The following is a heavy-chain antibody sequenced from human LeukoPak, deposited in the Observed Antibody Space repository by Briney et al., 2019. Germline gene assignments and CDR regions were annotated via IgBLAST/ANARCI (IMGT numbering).Heavy chain of an antibody. CDR2: ISWNSGSI. Sequence: PGGSLRLSCAASGFTFDDYAMHWVRQAPGKGLEWVSGISWNSGSIGYADSVKGRFTTSRDNAKNSLYLQMNSLRAEDMALYYCAKAYGDLALGYYMDAWGKGTTVTVSS. V-gene: IGHV3-9*03. D-gene: IGHD4-17*01. J-gene: IGHJ6*03. CDR1: GFTFDDYA. CDR3: AKAYGDLALGYYMDA.